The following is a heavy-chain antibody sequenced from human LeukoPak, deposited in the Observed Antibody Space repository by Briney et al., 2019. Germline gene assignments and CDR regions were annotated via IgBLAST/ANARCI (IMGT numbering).Heavy chain of an antibody. D-gene: IGHD6-13*01. J-gene: IGHJ6*04. CDR2: INPNSGGT. CDR3: AGSQTPGYSSSWYSYTSLDV. CDR1: GYTFTGYY. V-gene: IGHV1-2*02. Sequence: ASVKVSCKASGYTFTGYYMHWVRQAPGQGLEWMGWINPNSGGTNYAQKFQGRVTMTRDTSISTAYMELSRLRFDDTAVYYCAGSQTPGYSSSWYSYTSLDVWGKGTTVTVSS.